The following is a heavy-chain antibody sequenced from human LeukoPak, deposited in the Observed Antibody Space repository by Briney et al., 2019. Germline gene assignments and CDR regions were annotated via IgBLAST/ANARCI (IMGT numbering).Heavy chain of an antibody. V-gene: IGHV3-23*01. J-gene: IGHJ4*02. CDR1: GFTFSSYA. D-gene: IGHD6-19*01. CDR2: ISGSGGST. CDR3: AKDLRSSGWSYRLDY. Sequence: GGSLRLSCAASGFTFSSYAMSWVRQAPGKGLEWVSTISGSGGSTYYADSVKGRFTISRDNSKNTLYLQMNSLRAEDTALYYCAKDLRSSGWSYRLDYWGQGTLVTVSS.